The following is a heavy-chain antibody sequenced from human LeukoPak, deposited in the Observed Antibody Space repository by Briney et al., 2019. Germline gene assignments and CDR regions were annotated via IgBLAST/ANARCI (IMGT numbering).Heavy chain of an antibody. Sequence: SETLSLTCAVYGGSFSGYYWSWIRQPPGKGLEWIGEVNHSGSTNYNPSLKSRVTISVDTSKNQFSLKLSSVTAADTAVYYCARAYGSGSYYDYWGQGTLVTVSS. CDR1: GGSFSGYY. V-gene: IGHV4-34*01. J-gene: IGHJ4*02. CDR3: ARAYGSGSYYDY. CDR2: VNHSGST. D-gene: IGHD3-10*01.